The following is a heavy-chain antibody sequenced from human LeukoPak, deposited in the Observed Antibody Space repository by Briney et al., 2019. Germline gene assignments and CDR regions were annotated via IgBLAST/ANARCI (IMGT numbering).Heavy chain of an antibody. Sequence: GGSLRLSCRASGFVFSDYTMNWVRQAPGRGLEWISYISRSSGTIYYADSVKGRFTISRDNGKNSLYLQMNSLRAEDTAVYYCARDLSSGYYVWGQGTLVTVSS. CDR2: ISRSSGTI. CDR1: GFVFSDYT. D-gene: IGHD3-22*01. J-gene: IGHJ4*02. CDR3: ARDLSSGYYV. V-gene: IGHV3-48*01.